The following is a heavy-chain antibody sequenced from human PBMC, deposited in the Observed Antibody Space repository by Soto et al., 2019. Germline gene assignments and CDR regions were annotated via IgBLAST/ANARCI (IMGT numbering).Heavy chain of an antibody. CDR3: AKDENIAAAAYYFDY. Sequence: GGSLRLSCAASGFTFSSYAMSWVRQAPGKGLEWVSAISGSGGSTYYADSVKGRFTISRDNSKNTLYLQMNSLRAEDTALYYCAKDENIAAAAYYFDYWGQGTLVTVSS. V-gene: IGHV3-23*01. CDR1: GFTFSSYA. J-gene: IGHJ4*02. D-gene: IGHD6-13*01. CDR2: ISGSGGST.